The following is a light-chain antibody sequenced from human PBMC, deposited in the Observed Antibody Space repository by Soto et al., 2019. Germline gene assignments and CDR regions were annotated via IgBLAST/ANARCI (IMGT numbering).Light chain of an antibody. CDR2: EVS. J-gene: IGLJ3*02. V-gene: IGLV2-8*01. CDR3: FYYGCSTNWV. Sequence: QPALTQPASASGSPGQSVTISCTGTSSDVGGYNYVSWYQQHPGKAPKLMIYEVSKRPSGVPHRFSGSKSDNTASLTVSGLQAEDEDDYYCFYYGCSTNWVFGGGTKVTVL. CDR1: SSDVGGYNY.